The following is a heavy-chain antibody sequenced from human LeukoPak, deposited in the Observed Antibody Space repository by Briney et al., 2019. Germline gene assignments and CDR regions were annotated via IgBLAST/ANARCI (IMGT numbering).Heavy chain of an antibody. V-gene: IGHV3-9*03. CDR1: GFTFDDYA. Sequence: GGSLRLSCAASGFTFDDYAMHWVRQAPGKGLEWASGISWNSGSIGYADSVKGRFTISRDNAKNSLYLQMNSLRAEDMALYYCAKASDSSGYLDYWGQGTLVTVSS. CDR2: ISWNSGSI. D-gene: IGHD3-22*01. J-gene: IGHJ4*02. CDR3: AKASDSSGYLDY.